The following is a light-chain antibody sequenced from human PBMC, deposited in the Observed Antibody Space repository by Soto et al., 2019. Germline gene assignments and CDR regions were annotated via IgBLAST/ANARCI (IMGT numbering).Light chain of an antibody. Sequence: QSVLTQAPSASGTPGQRVTISCSGSNSNIGSNTVSWYQQLPGTAPKVLIYNNDQRRSGVPDRLSCSKSGTSASLAIGGLQAEDEADYYCAAWDGSLNGWVFGGGTKLTVL. V-gene: IGLV1-44*01. CDR2: NND. CDR3: AAWDGSLNGWV. CDR1: NSNIGSNT. J-gene: IGLJ3*02.